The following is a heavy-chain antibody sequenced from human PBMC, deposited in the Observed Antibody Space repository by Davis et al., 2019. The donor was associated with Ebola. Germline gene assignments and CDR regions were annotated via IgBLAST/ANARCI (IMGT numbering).Heavy chain of an antibody. CDR3: ARDGIGSGSYYYYGMDV. Sequence: AASVKVSCKASGGTFSSYAISWVRQAPGQGLEWMGGIIPIFGTANYAQKLQGRVTMTTDTSTSTAYTELRSLRSDDTAVYYCARDGIGSGSYYYYGMDVWGQGTTVTVSS. J-gene: IGHJ6*02. CDR1: GGTFSSYA. CDR2: IIPIFGTA. V-gene: IGHV1-69*05. D-gene: IGHD3-10*01.